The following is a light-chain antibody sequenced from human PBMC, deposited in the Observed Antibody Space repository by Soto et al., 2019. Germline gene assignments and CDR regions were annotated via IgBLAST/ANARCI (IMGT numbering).Light chain of an antibody. J-gene: IGKJ4*01. CDR2: GAS. CDR1: QTVPSNY. V-gene: IGKV3-20*01. CDR3: QLYGSSPLT. Sequence: EIVLTQSPGTLSLSPGERATLSCRASQTVPSNYLAWYQQRPGQAPRILVYGASSRATGIPDRFSGSGSGADFTLTISRLEPEDFAVYYCQLYGSSPLTFVGGTKVEIK.